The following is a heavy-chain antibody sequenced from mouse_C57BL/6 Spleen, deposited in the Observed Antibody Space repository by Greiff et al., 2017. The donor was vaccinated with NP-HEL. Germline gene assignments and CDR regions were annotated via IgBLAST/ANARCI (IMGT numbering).Heavy chain of an antibody. CDR2: ISDGGSYT. D-gene: IGHD2-4*01. CDR1: GFTFSSYA. V-gene: IGHV5-4*01. Sequence: EVMLVESGGGLVKPGGSLKLSCAASGFTFSSYAMSWVRQTPEKRLEWVATISDGGSYTDYPDNVKGRFTISRDNAKNNLYLQMSHLKSEDTAMYYCAREYDYDSWFAYWGPGTLVTVSA. CDR3: AREYDYDSWFAY. J-gene: IGHJ3*01.